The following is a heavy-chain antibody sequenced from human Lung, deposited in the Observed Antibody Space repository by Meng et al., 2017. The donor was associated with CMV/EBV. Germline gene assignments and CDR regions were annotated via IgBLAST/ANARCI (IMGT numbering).Heavy chain of an antibody. V-gene: IGHV3-9*03. D-gene: IGHD6-25*01. CDR2: INWNSGNM. CDR1: GFNFGNYA. CDR3: AKGPGYQAAKFYFDY. Sequence: LKISCAGSGFNFGNYARHWVRQAPGKGLEWVSSINWNSGNMGYADSVEGRFTISRDNAKKSVYLQMNSLRPEDMALYYCAKGPGYQAAKFYFDYWGQGXLVTVSS. J-gene: IGHJ4*02.